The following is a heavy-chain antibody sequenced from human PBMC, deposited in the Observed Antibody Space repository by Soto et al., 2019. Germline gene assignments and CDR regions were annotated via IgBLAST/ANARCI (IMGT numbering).Heavy chain of an antibody. V-gene: IGHV3-30-3*01. CDR1: GFTFSSYA. CDR2: ISYDGSNK. J-gene: IGHJ6*02. CDR3: AREYWNDYYYYGMDV. D-gene: IGHD1-1*01. Sequence: QVQLVESGGGVVQPGRSLRLSCAASGFTFSSYAMHWVRQAPGKGLEWVAVISYDGSNKYYADSVKGRFTISRDNSKNTLYLQMNSLRAEDTAVYYCAREYWNDYYYYGMDVWGQGTTVTVSS.